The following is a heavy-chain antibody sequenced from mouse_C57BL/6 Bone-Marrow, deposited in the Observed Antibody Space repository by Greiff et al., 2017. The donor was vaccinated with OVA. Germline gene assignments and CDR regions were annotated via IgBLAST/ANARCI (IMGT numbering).Heavy chain of an antibody. Sequence: VQGVESGPELVKPGASVKISCKASGYAFSSSWLNWVKQRPGQGLEWIGRIYPGDGDTNYNGKVKGKATLTADKSSSTAYMQLSSLTSEDSAVYFCARHEDGYYASYFDYWGQGTTLTVSS. CDR3: ARHEDGYYASYFDY. CDR1: GYAFSSSW. D-gene: IGHD2-3*01. J-gene: IGHJ2*01. CDR2: IYPGDGDT. V-gene: IGHV1-82*01.